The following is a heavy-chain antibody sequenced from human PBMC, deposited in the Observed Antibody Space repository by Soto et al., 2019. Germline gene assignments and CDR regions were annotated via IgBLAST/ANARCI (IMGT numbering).Heavy chain of an antibody. CDR2: IKSKTDGGTT. CDR1: GFTFSNAW. D-gene: IGHD3-10*02. J-gene: IGHJ6*02. V-gene: IGHV3-15*01. Sequence: EVQLVESGGGLVKPGGSLRLSCAASGFTFSNAWMSWVRQAPGKGLEWVGRIKSKTDGGTTDYAAPVKGRFTISRDDSKNTLYLEMNSLKTEDTAVYYCTTDVREEGGLLFRYYGMDVWGQGTTVTVSS. CDR3: TTDVREEGGLLFRYYGMDV.